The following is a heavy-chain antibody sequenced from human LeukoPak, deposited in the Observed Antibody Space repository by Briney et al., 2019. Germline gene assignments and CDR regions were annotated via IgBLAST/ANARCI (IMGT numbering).Heavy chain of an antibody. CDR2: INHSGST. J-gene: IGHJ4*02. V-gene: IGHV4-34*01. D-gene: IGHD5-18*01. CDR1: GGSFSGYY. Sequence: PSETLSLTCAVYGGSFSGYYWSWIRQPPGKGLEWIGEINHSGSTNYNPSLKSRVTISVDTSKNQFSLKLSSVTAADTAVYYCARGLSALYSYVPLPYSDYWGQGTLVTVSS. CDR3: ARGLSALYSYVPLPYSDY.